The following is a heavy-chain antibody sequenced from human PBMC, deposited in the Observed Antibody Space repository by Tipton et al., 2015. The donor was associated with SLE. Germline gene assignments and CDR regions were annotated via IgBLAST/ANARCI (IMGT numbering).Heavy chain of an antibody. CDR2: IYYSGST. CDR3: ARHKPNGGSGSYYFDY. J-gene: IGHJ4*02. Sequence: TLSLTCTVSGGSISSSSYYWGWIRQPPGKGLEWIGSIYYSGSTYYNPSLKSRVTISVDTAKNQFSLKLSSVTAADTAVYYCARHKPNGGSGSYYFDYWGQGTRVTVAS. V-gene: IGHV4-39*01. CDR1: GGSISSSSYY. D-gene: IGHD3-10*01.